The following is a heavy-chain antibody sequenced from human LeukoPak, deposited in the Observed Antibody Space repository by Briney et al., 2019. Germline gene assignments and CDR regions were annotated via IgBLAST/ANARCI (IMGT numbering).Heavy chain of an antibody. V-gene: IGHV3-74*03. Sequence: PGGSLRLSCAASGFTFNRYWMHWVRQAPGKGLVWVSRISPDGNSATYADSVKGRFTIFRDNAKNTLYLQMNSLRAEDSAVYYCVSLDGVYYYHMDVWGQGTTVIVSS. CDR3: VSLDGVYYYHMDV. CDR1: GFTFNRYW. J-gene: IGHJ6*02. D-gene: IGHD3/OR15-3a*01. CDR2: ISPDGNSA.